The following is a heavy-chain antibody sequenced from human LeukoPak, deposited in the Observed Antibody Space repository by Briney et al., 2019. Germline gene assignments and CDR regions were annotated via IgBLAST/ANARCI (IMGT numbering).Heavy chain of an antibody. V-gene: IGHV3-21*01. D-gene: IGHD6-13*01. J-gene: IGHJ4*02. CDR3: ARGYSSSRQGDY. CDR2: ISSSSSYI. Sequence: GGSLRLSCAASGFTFSSYSMNWVRQAPGKGLEWVSSISSSSSYIYYADSVKGRFTISRDNAKNSLYLQMNSLRAEDTAVYYCARGYSSSRQGDYWGQGTLVTVSS. CDR1: GFTFSSYS.